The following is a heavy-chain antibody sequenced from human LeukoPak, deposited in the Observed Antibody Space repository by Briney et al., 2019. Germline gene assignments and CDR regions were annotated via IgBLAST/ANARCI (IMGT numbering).Heavy chain of an antibody. J-gene: IGHJ4*02. Sequence: SETLSLTCTVSGGSISSYCWSWIRQPPGKGLEWIGYIYYSGSTNYNPSLKSRVTISVDTSKNQFSLKLSSVTAADTAVYYCARERYSYGCDYWGQGTLVTVSS. V-gene: IGHV4-59*01. D-gene: IGHD5-18*01. CDR1: GGSISSYC. CDR3: ARERYSYGCDY. CDR2: IYYSGST.